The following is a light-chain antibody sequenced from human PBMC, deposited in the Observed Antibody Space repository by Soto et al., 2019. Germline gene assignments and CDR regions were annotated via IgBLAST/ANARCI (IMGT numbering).Light chain of an antibody. CDR2: DAS. V-gene: IGKV3-11*01. CDR3: QWHSDWPPPCT. CDR1: ESIGNY. Sequence: EVVLTQSPATLSLSPGERATLSCRASESIGNYLAWYQQKLGQAPKLLIYDASHRAIGIPGRFSGDGSGTDFNLTISSLGPEDVAVFYCQWHSDWPPPCTFGGGTKVEIK. J-gene: IGKJ4*01.